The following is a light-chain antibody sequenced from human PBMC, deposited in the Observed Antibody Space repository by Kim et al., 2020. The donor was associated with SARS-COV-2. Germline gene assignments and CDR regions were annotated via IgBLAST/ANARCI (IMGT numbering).Light chain of an antibody. CDR1: SSDVGSYNR. CDR3: SSYTSSSTVV. V-gene: IGLV2-18*02. J-gene: IGLJ2*01. CDR2: EVS. Sequence: HSVTFSCAGTSSDVGSYNRVSWYQQPPGTAPKLMIYEVSNRPSGVPDRFSGSKSGNTASLTISGLQAEDEADYYCSSYTSSSTVVFGGGTQLTVL.